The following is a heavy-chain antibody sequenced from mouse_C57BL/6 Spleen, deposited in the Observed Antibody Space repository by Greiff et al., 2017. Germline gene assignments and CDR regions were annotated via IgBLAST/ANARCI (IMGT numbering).Heavy chain of an antibody. CDR2: IDPSDSYT. D-gene: IGHD2-13*01. J-gene: IGHJ1*03. CDR3: ARGTTWYFDV. CDR1: GYTFTSYW. Sequence: QVQLKQPGAELVMPGASVKLSCKASGYTFTSYWMHWVKQRPGQGLEWIGEIDPSDSYTNYNQKFKGKSTLTVDKSSSTAYMQLSSLTSEDSAVYYWARGTTWYFDVWGTGTTVTVSS. V-gene: IGHV1-69*01.